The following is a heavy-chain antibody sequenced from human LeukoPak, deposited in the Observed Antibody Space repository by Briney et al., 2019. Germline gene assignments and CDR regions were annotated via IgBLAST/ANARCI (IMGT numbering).Heavy chain of an antibody. V-gene: IGHV3-33*06. CDR3: AKDGGRGGSGYYFDY. D-gene: IGHD2-15*01. CDR2: IWYDGSNK. J-gene: IGHJ4*02. CDR1: GITFSSYG. Sequence: GGSLRLSCAASGITFSSYGMHWVRQAPGKGLEWVAVIWYDGSNKYYADSVKGRFTISRDNSKNTLYLQMNSLRAEDTDVYYCAKDGGRGGSGYYFDYGGQGTLVTVSS.